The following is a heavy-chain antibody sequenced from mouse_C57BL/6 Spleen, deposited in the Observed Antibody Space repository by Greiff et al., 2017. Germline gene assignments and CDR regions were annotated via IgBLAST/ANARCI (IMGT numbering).Heavy chain of an antibody. V-gene: IGHV1-39*01. CDR3: ERLGYYGSSRDYFDY. CDR1: GYSFTDYN. J-gene: IGHJ2*01. CDR2: INPNYGTT. D-gene: IGHD1-1*01. Sequence: VQLKESGPELVKPGASVKISCKASGYSFTDYNMNWVKQSNGKSLEWIGVINPNYGTTSYNQKFKGKATLTVDQSSSTAYMQLNSLTSEDSAVYYCERLGYYGSSRDYFDYWGQGTTLTVSS.